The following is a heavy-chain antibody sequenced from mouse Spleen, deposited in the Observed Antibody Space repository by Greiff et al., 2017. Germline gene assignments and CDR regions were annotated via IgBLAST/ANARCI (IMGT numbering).Heavy chain of an antibody. J-gene: IGHJ2*01. V-gene: IGHV5-16*01. CDR1: GFTFSDSY. Sequence: EVHLVESEGGLVQPGRSMKLSCTASGFTFSDSYMAWVRQVPAKGLEWVANINYDGSSTYYLDSLKSRFIISRDNAKNILYLQMSSLKSEDTATYYCARDRRYCDYWGQGTTLTVSS. CDR3: ARDRRYCDY. CDR2: INYDGSST.